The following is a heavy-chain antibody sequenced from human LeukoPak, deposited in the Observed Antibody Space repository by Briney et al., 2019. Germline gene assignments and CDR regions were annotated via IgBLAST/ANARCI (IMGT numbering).Heavy chain of an antibody. D-gene: IGHD2-15*01. V-gene: IGHV4-61*02. J-gene: IGHJ6*02. CDR2: IYTSGST. CDR3: ARDEKVVVVAASYYYYYGMDV. CDR1: GASISSSSYY. Sequence: PSQTLSLTCTVSGASISSSSYYWAWIRQPAGKGLEWIGRIYTSGSTNYNPSLKSRVTMSVDTSKNQFSLKLSSVTAADTAVYYCARDEKVVVVAASYYYYYGMDVWGQGTTVTVSS.